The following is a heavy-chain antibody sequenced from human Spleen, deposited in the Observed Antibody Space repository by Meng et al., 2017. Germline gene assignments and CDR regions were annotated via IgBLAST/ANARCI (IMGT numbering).Heavy chain of an antibody. J-gene: IGHJ4*02. V-gene: IGHV4-34*01. CDR1: GGSFSDYY. Sequence: SQTLSLTCVVSGGSFSDYYWSWIRQPPGKGLEWIGEINHSGSTNYNPSLESRATISVDTSQNQFSLKLSSVTAADTAVYYCARGRRGSREYYFDYWGQGTLVTVSS. CDR3: ARGRRGSREYYFDY. D-gene: IGHD3-10*01. CDR2: INHSGST.